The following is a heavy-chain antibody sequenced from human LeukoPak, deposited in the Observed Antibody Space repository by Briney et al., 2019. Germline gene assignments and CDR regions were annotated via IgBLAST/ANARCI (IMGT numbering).Heavy chain of an antibody. Sequence: ASVKVSCKASGYTFTSYYMHWVRQAPGQGLEWMGLINPSGSSTSYAQKFQGRLSLTRDMSTSTDYMELSSLRSEDTAVYYCAIGSGSHYGAQFDYWGQGTLVTVSS. CDR1: GYTFTSYY. V-gene: IGHV1-46*01. J-gene: IGHJ4*02. D-gene: IGHD1-26*01. CDR3: AIGSGSHYGAQFDY. CDR2: INPSGSST.